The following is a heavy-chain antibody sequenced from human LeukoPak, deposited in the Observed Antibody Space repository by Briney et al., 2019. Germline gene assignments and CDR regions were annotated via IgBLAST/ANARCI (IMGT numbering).Heavy chain of an antibody. J-gene: IGHJ4*02. Sequence: GGSLRLPCAASGFAFSTYSMNWVRQAPGKGLEWVSYISSGSSTIYYADSVKGRFTISRDNAKNSLYLQMNSLRAEDTAVYYCARLYGDYAYWGQGTLVTVSS. CDR3: ARLYGDYAY. D-gene: IGHD4-17*01. CDR2: ISSGSSTI. V-gene: IGHV3-48*01. CDR1: GFAFSTYS.